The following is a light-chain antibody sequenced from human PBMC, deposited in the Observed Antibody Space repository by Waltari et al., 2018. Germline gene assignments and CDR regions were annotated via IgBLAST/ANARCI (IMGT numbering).Light chain of an antibody. CDR1: RSISKN. CDR3: QQYNEWPPLT. V-gene: IGKV3-15*01. Sequence: ETVMTQSPATLSVSPGESVTLSCRASRSISKNLAWYQQRRGQAPRPRISGSSTRATDVPARFSGSGSETEFTLTISNIQSEDFAVYYCQQYNEWPPLTFGGGTKVEI. CDR2: GSS. J-gene: IGKJ4*01.